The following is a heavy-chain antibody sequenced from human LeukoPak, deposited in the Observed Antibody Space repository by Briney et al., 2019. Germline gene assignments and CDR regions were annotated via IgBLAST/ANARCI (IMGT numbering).Heavy chain of an antibody. J-gene: IGHJ4*02. CDR3: ATVGAAAGTGYFDY. CDR2: FDPEDGET. CDR1: GYTLTELS. D-gene: IGHD6-13*01. Sequence: GASVKVSCKVSGYTLTELSMHWVRQAPGKGLEWRGGFDPEDGETIYAQKFQGRVTITEDTSTDTAYMELSSLRSEDTAVYYCATVGAAAGTGYFDYWGQGTLVTVSS. V-gene: IGHV1-24*01.